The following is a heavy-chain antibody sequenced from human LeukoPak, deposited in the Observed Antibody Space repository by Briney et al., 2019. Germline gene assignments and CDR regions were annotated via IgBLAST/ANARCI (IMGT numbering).Heavy chain of an antibody. J-gene: IGHJ6*03. CDR3: ARLGSAGNYYYYYMDV. D-gene: IGHD6-19*01. CDR2: INHSGST. V-gene: IGHV4-34*01. CDR1: GGSFSGYY. Sequence: SETLSLTCAVYGGSFSGYYWSWIRQPPGKGLEWIGEINHSGSTNYNPSLKSRVTISVDTSKNQFSLKLSSVTAADTAVYYCARLGSAGNYYYYYMDVWGKGTTVTISS.